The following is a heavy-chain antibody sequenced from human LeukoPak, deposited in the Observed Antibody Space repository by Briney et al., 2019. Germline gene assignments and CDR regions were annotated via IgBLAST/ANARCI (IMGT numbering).Heavy chain of an antibody. CDR3: AREALEGYCSGGSCSDY. CDR2: IYTSGST. CDR1: GGSISSYY. D-gene: IGHD2-15*01. J-gene: IGHJ4*02. Sequence: SETLSFTCTVSGGSISSYYWSWIRQPAGKGLEWIGRIYTSGSTNYNPSLKSRVTMSVDTSKNQFSLKLSSVTAADTAVYYCAREALEGYCSGGSCSDYWGQGTLVTVSS. V-gene: IGHV4-4*07.